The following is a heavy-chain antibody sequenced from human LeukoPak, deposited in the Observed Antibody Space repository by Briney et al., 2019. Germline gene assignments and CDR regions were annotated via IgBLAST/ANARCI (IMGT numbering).Heavy chain of an antibody. V-gene: IGHV4-59*08. CDR1: GGSISSYY. J-gene: IGHJ5*02. Sequence: SETLSLTCTVSGGSISSYYWSWIRQPPGKGLEWIGYIYYSGSTNCNPSLKSRVTISVDTSKNQFSLKLSSVTAADTAVYCCARHMALVVPFLLDWFDPWGQGTLVTVSS. CDR2: IYYSGST. CDR3: ARHMALVVPFLLDWFDP. D-gene: IGHD2-2*01.